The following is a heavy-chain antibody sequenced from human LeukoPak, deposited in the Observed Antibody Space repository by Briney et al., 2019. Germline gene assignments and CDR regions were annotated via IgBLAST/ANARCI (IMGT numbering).Heavy chain of an antibody. D-gene: IGHD6-19*01. CDR1: GFTFSSYA. CDR3: ARGLGYSSGWYYNYYYYMDV. Sequence: GGSLRLSCAASGFTFSSYAMSWVRQAPGKGLEWVSAISGSGGSAYYADSVKGRFTISRDNSKNTLYLQMNSLRAEDTAVYYCARGLGYSSGWYYNYYYYMDVWGKGTTVTVSS. V-gene: IGHV3-23*01. J-gene: IGHJ6*03. CDR2: ISGSGGSA.